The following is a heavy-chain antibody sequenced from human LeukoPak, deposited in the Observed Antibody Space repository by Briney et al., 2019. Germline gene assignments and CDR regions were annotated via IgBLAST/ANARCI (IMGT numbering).Heavy chain of an antibody. Sequence: SETLSLTCAVYGGSFSGYYWSWIRQPPGKGLEWIGYIYYSGSTYYNPSLKSRVTISVDTSKNQFSLKLSSVTAADTAVYYCARSRSWYNYFDYWGQGTLVTVSS. CDR1: GGSFSGYY. CDR3: ARSRSWYNYFDY. CDR2: IYYSGST. D-gene: IGHD6-13*01. J-gene: IGHJ4*02. V-gene: IGHV4-30-4*01.